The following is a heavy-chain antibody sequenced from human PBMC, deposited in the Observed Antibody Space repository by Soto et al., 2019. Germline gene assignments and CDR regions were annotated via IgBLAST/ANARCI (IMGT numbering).Heavy chain of an antibody. CDR2: IQSGGTT. CDR3: ARDDVLCDGGRCYGIPLDV. D-gene: IGHD2-15*01. CDR1: GHSFTSYW. Sequence: GESLKISCKGSGHSFTSYWIVWVRQAPGKGLEWVSLIQSGGTTYYADSVKGRFTISRDTSENTLHLQMDSLRVEDTAVYYCARDDVLCDGGRCYGIPLDVWGNGTTVTVSS. J-gene: IGHJ6*04. V-gene: IGHV3-66*01.